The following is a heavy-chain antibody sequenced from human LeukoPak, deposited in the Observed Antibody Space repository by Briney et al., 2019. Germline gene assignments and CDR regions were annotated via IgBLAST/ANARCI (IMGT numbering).Heavy chain of an antibody. CDR2: INPSGGDT. CDR3: AKAYNYGSGSYYSFFDN. Sequence: GGSLRLSCAASGFTFSSYAMSWVRQAPGKGLEWVSTINPSGGDTYYADSVRGRFTISRDNSKKTLYLQMDSLGAEDTAVYYCAKAYNYGSGSYYSFFDNWGQGTLVTVSS. CDR1: GFTFSSYA. V-gene: IGHV3-23*01. D-gene: IGHD3-10*01. J-gene: IGHJ4*02.